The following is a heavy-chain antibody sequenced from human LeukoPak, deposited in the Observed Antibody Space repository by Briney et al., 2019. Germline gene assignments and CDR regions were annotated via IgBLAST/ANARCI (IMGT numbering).Heavy chain of an antibody. J-gene: IGHJ5*02. V-gene: IGHV3-21*01. Sequence: KSGGSLRLSCAVSGFTLSSYTMNWVRQAPGKGLEWVSGISGSGRKTYYADSVKGRFTISRDNAKNSLYLQMNSLRAEDTAVYYCASVVVAATDWFDPWGQGTLVTVSS. CDR2: ISGSGRKT. D-gene: IGHD2-15*01. CDR3: ASVVVAATDWFDP. CDR1: GFTLSSYT.